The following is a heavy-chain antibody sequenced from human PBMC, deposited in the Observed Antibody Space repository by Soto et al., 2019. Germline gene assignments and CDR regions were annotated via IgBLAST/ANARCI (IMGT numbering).Heavy chain of an antibody. CDR1: YGSISSYY. Sequence: SQPLPDTWTVAYGSISSYYWSWILKNPFKLLECIGYIYYSGSTNYNPSLKSRVTISVDTSKNQFSLKLSSVTAADTAVYYCARDGILPRDSSGWYNWFEPWGQGTLVTVSS. CDR2: IYYSGST. J-gene: IGHJ5*02. CDR3: ARDGILPRDSSGWYNWFEP. D-gene: IGHD6-25*01. V-gene: IGHV4-59*01.